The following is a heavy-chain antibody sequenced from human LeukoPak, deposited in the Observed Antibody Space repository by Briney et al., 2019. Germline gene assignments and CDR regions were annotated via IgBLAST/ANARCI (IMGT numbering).Heavy chain of an antibody. CDR3: ARAAIEEGDY. CDR2: IYHSGST. V-gene: IGHV4-30-2*01. CDR1: GGSISSGGYY. J-gene: IGHJ4*02. Sequence: SETLSLTCTVSGGSISSGGYYWSWIRQPPGKGLEWIGYIYHSGSTYYNPSLKSRVTISVDRSKNQFSLKLSSVTAADTAVYYCARAAIEEGDYWGQGTLVTVSS.